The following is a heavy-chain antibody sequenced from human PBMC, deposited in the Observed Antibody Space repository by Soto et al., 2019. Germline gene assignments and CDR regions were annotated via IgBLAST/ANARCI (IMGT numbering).Heavy chain of an antibody. D-gene: IGHD2-15*01. CDR1: GDSVSSNSAA. CDR3: ARVGFPVVAATPYYYYGMDV. J-gene: IGHJ6*02. Sequence: SQTLSLTCAISGDSVSSNSAAWNWIRQSPSRGLEWLGRTYYRSKWYNDYAVSVKSRITINPDTSKNQFSLQLNSLTPEDTAVYYCARVGFPVVAATPYYYYGMDVWGQGTTVTVSS. CDR2: TYYRSKWYN. V-gene: IGHV6-1*01.